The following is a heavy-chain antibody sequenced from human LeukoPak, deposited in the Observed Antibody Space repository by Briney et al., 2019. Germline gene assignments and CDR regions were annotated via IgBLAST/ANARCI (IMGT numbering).Heavy chain of an antibody. CDR2: ISSSSSYI. V-gene: IGHV3-21*01. CDR1: GFTFSSYS. CDR3: ARDRDIVVVPAPLDY. Sequence: GGSLGLSCAASGFTFSSYSMNWVRQAPGKGLEWVSSISSSSSYIYYADSVKGRFTISRDNAKNSLYLQMNSLRAEDTAVYYCARDRDIVVVPAPLDYWGQGTLVTVSS. D-gene: IGHD2-2*01. J-gene: IGHJ4*02.